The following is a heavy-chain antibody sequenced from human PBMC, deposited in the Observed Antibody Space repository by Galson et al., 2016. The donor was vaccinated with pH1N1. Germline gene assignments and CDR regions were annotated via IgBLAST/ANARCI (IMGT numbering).Heavy chain of an antibody. J-gene: IGHJ3*01. CDR1: GGTFSSYA. D-gene: IGHD1-14*01. CDR2: IIPIFGTA. Sequence: SVKVSCKASGGTFSSYAINWVRQAPGQGLEWMGGIIPIFGTANYAQKFQGRVTITADESTSTAYMELSSLRSEDTAVYYCVRSTGYNKVNGPFDVWGQGTLGIVSS. CDR3: VRSTGYNKVNGPFDV. V-gene: IGHV1-69*13.